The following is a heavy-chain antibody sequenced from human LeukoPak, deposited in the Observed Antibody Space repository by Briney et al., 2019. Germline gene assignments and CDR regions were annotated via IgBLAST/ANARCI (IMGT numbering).Heavy chain of an antibody. Sequence: PSGTLSLTCAVSGGSISSSNWWSWVRQPPGKGLEWIGEIYHSGSTNYNPSLKSRVTISVDTSKNQFSLKLSSVTAADTAVYYCARDKYHSSWQGSNFDYWGQGTLVTVSS. CDR1: GGSISSSNW. V-gene: IGHV4-4*02. CDR2: IYHSGST. J-gene: IGHJ4*02. CDR3: ARDKYHSSWQGSNFDY. D-gene: IGHD2-2*01.